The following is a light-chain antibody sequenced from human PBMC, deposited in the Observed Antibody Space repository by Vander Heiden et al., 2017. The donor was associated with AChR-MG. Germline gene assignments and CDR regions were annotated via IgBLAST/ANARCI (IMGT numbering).Light chain of an antibody. CDR1: PLEDRF. V-gene: IGLV3-1*01. CDR3: QAWDRNTVV. J-gene: IGLJ2*01. CDR2: HDK. Sequence: SYALTQPPSVSASPGQTATITCSGGPLEDRFVSWYQQKPGQSPVEVIYHDKTRPSGIPERFSGSNSGNTATLTISGTQSMDEADYYCQAWDRNTVVFGGGTKLTVL.